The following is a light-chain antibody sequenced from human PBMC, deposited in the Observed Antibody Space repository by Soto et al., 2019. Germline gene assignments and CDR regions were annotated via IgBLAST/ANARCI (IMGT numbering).Light chain of an antibody. CDR1: SSDVGNYNF. J-gene: IGLJ2*01. Sequence: QSVLTQPASVSGSPGQSITISCTGTSSDVGNYNFVSWYQHHAGTAPKLIIYHVTNRPSGVSDRFSGSKSGDTASLTISGLQAEDEADYYCTSYTAFSTDMLVGGGTKLTVL. CDR3: TSYTAFSTDML. V-gene: IGLV2-14*03. CDR2: HVT.